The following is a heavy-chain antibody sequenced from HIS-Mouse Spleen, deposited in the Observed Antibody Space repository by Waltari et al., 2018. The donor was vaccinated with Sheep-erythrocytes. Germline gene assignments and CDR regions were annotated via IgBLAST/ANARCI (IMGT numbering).Heavy chain of an antibody. V-gene: IGHV2-26*01. CDR2: IFSNDEK. CDR1: GFSLSNARMG. J-gene: IGHJ4*02. D-gene: IGHD3-3*01. CDR3: ARITSYYDFWSTYNKDYFDY. Sequence: QVTLKESGPVLVKPTATLTLTCTVSGFSLSNARMGVSWIRQPPGKALEWLAHIFSNDEKSYSTSLKSRLTISKDTSKSQVVLTMTNMDPVDTATYYCARITSYYDFWSTYNKDYFDYWGQGTLVTVSS.